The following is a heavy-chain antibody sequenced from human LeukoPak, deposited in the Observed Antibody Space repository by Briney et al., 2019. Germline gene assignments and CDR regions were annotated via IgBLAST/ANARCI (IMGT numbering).Heavy chain of an antibody. CDR1: GGSFSGYY. Sequence: PSETLSLTCAVYGGSFSGYYWSWIRQPPGKGLEWIGEINHSGSTNYNPSLKSRVTISVDTSKNQFSLKLSSVTAADTAVYYCARGVRDYYDSSGYRFDYWGQGTLVTVSS. V-gene: IGHV4-34*01. CDR2: INHSGST. CDR3: ARGVRDYYDSSGYRFDY. J-gene: IGHJ4*02. D-gene: IGHD3-22*01.